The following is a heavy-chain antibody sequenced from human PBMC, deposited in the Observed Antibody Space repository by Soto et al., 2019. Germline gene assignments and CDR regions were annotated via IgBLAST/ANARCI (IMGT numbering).Heavy chain of an antibody. CDR3: ARAGLRYFDWSMRYFDY. V-gene: IGHV3-48*02. CDR2: ISSSSSTI. D-gene: IGHD3-9*01. Sequence: GGSLRLSCEASGLAFSTYWMHWVRQVPGKGLVWVSYISSSSSTIYYADSVKGRFTISRDNAKNSLYLQMNSLRDEDTAVYYCARAGLRYFDWSMRYFDYWGQGTLVTVSS. J-gene: IGHJ4*02. CDR1: GLAFSTYW.